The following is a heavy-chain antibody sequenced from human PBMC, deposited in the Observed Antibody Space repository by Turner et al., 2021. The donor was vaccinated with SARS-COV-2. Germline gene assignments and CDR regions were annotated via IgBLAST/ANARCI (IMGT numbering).Heavy chain of an antibody. CDR3: GKDETPGGLDV. Sequence: EVQLVESGGGLVQRGGSLRLSCVVSGFRFDIYAMHWVRQTPGKGLEWVRSISIDSDRIAYADSVKGRFTISRDNAKNTIYLQMNSLRAEDTALYYCGKDETPGGLDVWGQGTTVTVSS. J-gene: IGHJ6*02. CDR2: ISIDSDRI. D-gene: IGHD5-12*01. CDR1: GFRFDIYA. V-gene: IGHV3-9*01.